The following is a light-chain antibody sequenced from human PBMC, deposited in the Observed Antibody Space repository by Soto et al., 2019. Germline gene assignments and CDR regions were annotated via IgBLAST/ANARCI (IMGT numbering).Light chain of an antibody. CDR2: VAS. CDR1: PSVSSRF. CDR3: QQYCTSPFT. Sequence: EIVLTQSPGTLSLPPGAVATLSCRASPSVSSRFLAWYQHRSGQAPRLLIYVASSSAAGIPDRFRGSGSGTDFSLTIAGLEPDDLAVYYCQQYCTSPFTFGPGTKVEI. J-gene: IGKJ3*01. V-gene: IGKV3-20*01.